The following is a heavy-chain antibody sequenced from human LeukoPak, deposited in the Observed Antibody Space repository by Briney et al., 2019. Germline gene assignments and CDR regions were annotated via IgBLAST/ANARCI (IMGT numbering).Heavy chain of an antibody. CDR1: GFTFSSYA. J-gene: IGHJ3*02. CDR2: ISGSGGST. D-gene: IGHD2-2*01. V-gene: IGHV3-23*01. CDR3: AKDLYQLLSSYAFDI. Sequence: GGSLRLSCAASGFTFSSYAMSWVRQAPGKGLEWVSAISGSGGSTYYADSVKGRFTISRDNSKNTLYLQMNSLRAEDTAVYYCAKDLYQLLSSYAFDIWGKGQWSPSLQ.